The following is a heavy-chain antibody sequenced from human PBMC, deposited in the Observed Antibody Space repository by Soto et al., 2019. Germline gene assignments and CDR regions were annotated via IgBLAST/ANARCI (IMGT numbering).Heavy chain of an antibody. CDR1: GFTLEKYA. V-gene: IGHV3-53*01. Sequence: AGGSLRLSYAAFGFTLEKYAMGWVRQTPGKGLEWVAESFSSGGTQYADSVKGRFTISRDNPRNMVFLQMNGLRVEDTALYYCARDREPDGIWTFDSWGQGALVTVSS. D-gene: IGHD3-9*01. J-gene: IGHJ4*02. CDR3: ARDREPDGIWTFDS. CDR2: SFSSGGT.